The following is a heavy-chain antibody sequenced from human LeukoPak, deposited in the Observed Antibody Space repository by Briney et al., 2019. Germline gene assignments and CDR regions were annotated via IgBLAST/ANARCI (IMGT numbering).Heavy chain of an antibody. CDR3: ARVRQGEWYFDL. V-gene: IGHV3-74*01. Sequence: GGSLRLSCAASGFTFSNYWMHWVRQARGKGRVGGSRINTDGSRTSYVDSVKGRFTISRDNAENTLYLQMDSLRAEDTAVYYCARVRQGEWYFDLWGRGTLVTVSP. D-gene: IGHD1-26*01. CDR1: GFTFSNYW. J-gene: IGHJ2*01. CDR2: INTDGSRT.